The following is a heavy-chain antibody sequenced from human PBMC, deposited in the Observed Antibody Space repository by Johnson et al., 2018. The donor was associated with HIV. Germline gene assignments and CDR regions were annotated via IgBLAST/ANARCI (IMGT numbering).Heavy chain of an antibody. J-gene: IGHJ3*02. D-gene: IGHD3-10*01. CDR2: ISYDGSNK. V-gene: IGHV3-30*04. CDR3: AKDSSVLLCFDI. Sequence: QVQLVESWGCVVQPGRSLRLSCAASGFTFSSYAMHWVRQAPGKGLEWVAVISYDGSNKYYADSVKGRFTISRDNSKNTLYLQMNSLRAEDTAVYYCAKDSSVLLCFDIWGQGTMVTVSS. CDR1: GFTFSSYA.